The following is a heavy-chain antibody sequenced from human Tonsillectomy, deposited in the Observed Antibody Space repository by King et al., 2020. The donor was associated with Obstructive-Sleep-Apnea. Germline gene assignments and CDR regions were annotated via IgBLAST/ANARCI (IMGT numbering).Heavy chain of an antibody. CDR2: ITSTGIT. Sequence: QLQESAPGLVKPSETLSLTCTVSGGSISRNYWSCIRQPAGKGLEWIGRITSTGITNYNPSLKSRVTMSVDTPKNQFSLRLTSLTAADTAVYYCAKDGGDGWFDPWGQGTLVTVSS. CDR1: GGSISRNY. V-gene: IGHV4-4*07. D-gene: IGHD3-10*01. J-gene: IGHJ5*02. CDR3: AKDGGDGWFDP.